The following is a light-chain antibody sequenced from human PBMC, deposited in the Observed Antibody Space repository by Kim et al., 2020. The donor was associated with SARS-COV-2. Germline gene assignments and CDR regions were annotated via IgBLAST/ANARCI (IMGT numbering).Light chain of an antibody. Sequence: DIQITQSPSSLSASVGDRVTITCRASQGISSYLAWYQQRPGKAPKLLIYAASSLQRGVPSGFSGSGSGTDFTLTISSLQPEDIATFHCGTFGAGTKVDIK. CDR3: GT. J-gene: IGKJ3*01. CDR1: QGISSY. CDR2: AAS. V-gene: IGKV1-16*01.